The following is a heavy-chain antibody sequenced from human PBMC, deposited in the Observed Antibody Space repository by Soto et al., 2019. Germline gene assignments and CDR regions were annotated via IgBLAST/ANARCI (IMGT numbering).Heavy chain of an antibody. D-gene: IGHD6-6*01. Sequence: SETLSLTCAVYGGSFSGYYWSWIRQPPGKGLEWIGEINHSGSTNYNPSLKSRVTISVDTSKNQFSLKLSSVTAADTAVYYCARGLGRSIAAPPGYYYYGMDVWGQGTTVTVSS. V-gene: IGHV4-34*01. CDR1: GGSFSGYY. CDR3: ARGLGRSIAAPPGYYYYGMDV. CDR2: INHSGST. J-gene: IGHJ6*02.